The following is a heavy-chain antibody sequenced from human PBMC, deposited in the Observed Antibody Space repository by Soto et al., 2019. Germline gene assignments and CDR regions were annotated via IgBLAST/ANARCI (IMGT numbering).Heavy chain of an antibody. D-gene: IGHD6-19*01. CDR3: ACIAVAGALYY. CDR1: GFTFSSYA. J-gene: IGHJ4*02. CDR2: ISYDGSNK. Sequence: GGSLRLSCAASGFTFSSYAMHWVRQAPGKGLEWVAVISYDGSNKYYADSVKGRFTISRDNSKNTLYLQMNSLRAEDTAVYYCACIAVAGALYYWGQGTLVTVSS. V-gene: IGHV3-30-3*01.